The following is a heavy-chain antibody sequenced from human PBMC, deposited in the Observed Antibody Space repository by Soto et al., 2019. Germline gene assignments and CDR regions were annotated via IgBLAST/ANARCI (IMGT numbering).Heavy chain of an antibody. V-gene: IGHV4-30-2*01. CDR1: GGSISSGGYS. CDR3: ARAMTTVTTIDD. J-gene: IGHJ4*02. D-gene: IGHD4-17*01. CDR2: IYHSGST. Sequence: SETLSLTCAVSGGSISSGGYSWSWIRQPPGKGLEWIGYIYHSGSTYYNPSLKSRVTISVDRSKNQFSLKLSSVTAADTAVYYCARAMTTVTTIDDWGKGTLVPVSS.